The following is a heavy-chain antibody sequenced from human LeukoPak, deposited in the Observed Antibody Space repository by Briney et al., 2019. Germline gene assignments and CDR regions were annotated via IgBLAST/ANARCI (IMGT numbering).Heavy chain of an antibody. CDR3: AKPYDYVGGSYGHYFDY. V-gene: IGHV3-7*03. Sequence: GGSLRLSCAASGFTFSSYWMSWVRQAPGKGLEWVANIKQDGSEKYYVDSVKGRFTISRDNAKNSLYLQMNSLRAEDTALYYCAKPYDYVGGSYGHYFDYWAREPWSPSPQ. CDR2: IKQDGSEK. D-gene: IGHD3-16*01. CDR1: GFTFSSYW. J-gene: IGHJ4*02.